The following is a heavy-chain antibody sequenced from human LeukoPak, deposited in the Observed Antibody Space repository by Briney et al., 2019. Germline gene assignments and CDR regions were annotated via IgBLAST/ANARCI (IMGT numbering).Heavy chain of an antibody. D-gene: IGHD3-10*01. CDR2: IYYSGST. CDR3: ARAHPYGSGRLDY. J-gene: IGHJ4*02. CDR1: GGSISSSSYY. Sequence: SETLSLTXTVSGGSISSSSYYWGWIRQPPGKGLEWIGSIYYSGSTYYNPSLKSRVTISVDTSKNQFSLKLSSVTAADTAVYYCARAHPYGSGRLDYWGQGTLVTVSS. V-gene: IGHV4-39*01.